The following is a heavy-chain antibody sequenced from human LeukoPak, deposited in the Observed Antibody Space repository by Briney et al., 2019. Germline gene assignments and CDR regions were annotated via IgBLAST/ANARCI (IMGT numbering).Heavy chain of an antibody. Sequence: SETLSLTCTVSGDSISSSSSYWGWIRQPPGKGLEWIGSIYYSGSTYYNPSLKSRVTISVDTSKNQFSLKLSSVTAADTAVYYCARGRYYFDYWGQGTLVTVSS. CDR1: GDSISSSSSY. J-gene: IGHJ4*02. CDR2: IYYSGST. CDR3: ARGRYYFDY. V-gene: IGHV4-39*07.